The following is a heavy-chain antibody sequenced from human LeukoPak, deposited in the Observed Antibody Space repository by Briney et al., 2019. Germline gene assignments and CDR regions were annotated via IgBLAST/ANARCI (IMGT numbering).Heavy chain of an antibody. CDR2: IYYSGST. Sequence: SETLSLTCTVSGGSISSGSYYWGWIRQPPGKGLEWIGSIYYSGSTYYNPSLKSRVTISVDTSKNQFSLKLSSVTAADTAVYYCAREAHSSSWYPFDYWGQGTLVTVSS. CDR1: GGSISSGSYY. CDR3: AREAHSSSWYPFDY. J-gene: IGHJ4*02. D-gene: IGHD6-13*01. V-gene: IGHV4-39*07.